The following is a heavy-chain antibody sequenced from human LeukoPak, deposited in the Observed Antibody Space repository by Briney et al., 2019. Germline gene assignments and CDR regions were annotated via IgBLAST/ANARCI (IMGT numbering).Heavy chain of an antibody. J-gene: IGHJ3*02. V-gene: IGHV4-39*07. Sequence: PSETLSLTCTVSGGSISSSSYYWGWIRQPPGKGLEWIGSIYYSGSTYYNPSLKSRVTISVDTSKNQFSLKLSSVTAADTAVYYCARFSTYITMIVVVTYDAFDIWGQGTMVTVSS. CDR2: IYYSGST. CDR1: GGSISSSSYY. D-gene: IGHD3-22*01. CDR3: ARFSTYITMIVVVTYDAFDI.